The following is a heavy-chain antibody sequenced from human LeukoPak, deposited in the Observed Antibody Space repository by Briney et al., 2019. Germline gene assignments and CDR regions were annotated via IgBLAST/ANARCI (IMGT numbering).Heavy chain of an antibody. Sequence: PGGSLRLPCVASGFTFSSYAMSWVRQAPGKGPEWVSSISSSADSTYYADSVKGRFTISRDNSENTLYLQMNSLRAEDTAEYYCAKHGGGSWHSVWGQGTLVTVSS. CDR3: AKHGGGSWHSV. D-gene: IGHD4-23*01. CDR1: GFTFSSYA. J-gene: IGHJ4*02. V-gene: IGHV3-23*01. CDR2: ISSSADST.